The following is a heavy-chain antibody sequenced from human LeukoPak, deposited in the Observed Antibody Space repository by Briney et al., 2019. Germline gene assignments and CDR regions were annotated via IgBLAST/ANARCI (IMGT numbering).Heavy chain of an antibody. D-gene: IGHD2-2*01. Sequence: GRSRRLACAASGFTFSSAWMSWVRQAPGKGLEWVGRVKSKADGGTTEYAAPVKGRFTISRDDSKNTLDLQMNSLKTEDTAMYYCVTDVPYPAPQIDYWGQGTLVTVSS. CDR2: VKSKADGGTT. V-gene: IGHV3-15*01. CDR3: VTDVPYPAPQIDY. CDR1: GFTFSSAW. J-gene: IGHJ4*02.